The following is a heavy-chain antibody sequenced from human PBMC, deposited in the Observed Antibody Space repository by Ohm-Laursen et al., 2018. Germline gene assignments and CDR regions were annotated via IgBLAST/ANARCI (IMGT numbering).Heavy chain of an antibody. J-gene: IGHJ2*01. CDR1: GFTFSTYS. D-gene: IGHD1-26*01. V-gene: IGHV3-21*01. Sequence: SLRLSCAAAGFTFSTYSMNWVRQAPGKGLEWVSSISSSSSYIYYADSVKGRFTIPRDNAKNSLYLQMNSLRAEDTAVYYCARIVGARYFDLWGRGTLVTVSS. CDR3: ARIVGARYFDL. CDR2: ISSSSSYI.